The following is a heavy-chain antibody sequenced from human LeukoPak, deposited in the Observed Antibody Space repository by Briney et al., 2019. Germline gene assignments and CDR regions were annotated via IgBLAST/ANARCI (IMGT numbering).Heavy chain of an antibody. CDR2: INAGNGNT. CDR1: GYTFTSYA. Sequence: ASVKVSCKASGYTFTSYAMHWVRQAPGQRLDWMGWINAGNGNTKYSQKFQGRVTITRDTSASTAYMELSSLRSEDTAVYYCARVPDFDWPMRPFDYWGQGTLVTVSS. CDR3: ARVPDFDWPMRPFDY. J-gene: IGHJ4*02. D-gene: IGHD3-9*01. V-gene: IGHV1-3*01.